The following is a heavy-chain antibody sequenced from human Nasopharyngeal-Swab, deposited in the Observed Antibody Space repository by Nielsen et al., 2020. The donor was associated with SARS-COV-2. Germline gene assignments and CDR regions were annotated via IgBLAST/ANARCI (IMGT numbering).Heavy chain of an antibody. CDR3: ARDRGDGYNLGAFDI. CDR2: LNWNCGSL. D-gene: IGHD5-24*01. J-gene: IGHJ3*02. Sequence: VGSLRLSCSSSRFPFDDYGMNWVRQSPGKGLEWVAGLNWNCGSLGYADSVRGRFTLSRDHAKNSLYLQLNSLRAEDTAFYYCARDRGDGYNLGAFDIGGQRTMVTVAS. CDR1: RFPFDDYG. V-gene: IGHV3-20*04.